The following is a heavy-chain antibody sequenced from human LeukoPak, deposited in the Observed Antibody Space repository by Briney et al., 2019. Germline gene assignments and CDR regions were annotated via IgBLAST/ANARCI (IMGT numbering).Heavy chain of an antibody. CDR2: ISGNGDTT. CDR1: GFTFSSYA. J-gene: IGHJ6*02. D-gene: IGHD3-10*01. Sequence: GGSLRLSCAASGFTFSSYAMNWVRQAPGKGLEWVSGISGNGDTTYYADSVKGRFTISRDNSKNTLYLQMNSLRAEDTAVYYCAKRSRRLTIVRGVPREDVWGQGTTVAVSS. CDR3: AKRSRRLTIVRGVPREDV. V-gene: IGHV3-23*01.